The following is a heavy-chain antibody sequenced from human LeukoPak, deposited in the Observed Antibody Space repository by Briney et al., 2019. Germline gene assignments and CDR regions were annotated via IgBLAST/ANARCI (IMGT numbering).Heavy chain of an antibody. Sequence: SVKVSCKASGGTFSSYAISWVRQAPGQGLEWMGGIIPIFGAANYAQKFQGRVTITTDESTSTAYMELSSLRSEDTAVYYCARDLRYSSWGFDYWGQGTLVTVSS. CDR3: ARDLRYSSWGFDY. J-gene: IGHJ4*02. V-gene: IGHV1-69*05. CDR1: GGTFSSYA. CDR2: IIPIFGAA. D-gene: IGHD6-13*01.